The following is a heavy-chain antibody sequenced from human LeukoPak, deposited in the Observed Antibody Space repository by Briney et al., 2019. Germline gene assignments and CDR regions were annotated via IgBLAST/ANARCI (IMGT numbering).Heavy chain of an antibody. Sequence: PGGSLRLSCAASGFTFSDYWMHWVRQAPGKGLVWVSRVNRDGSSTSYADSVKGRFTISRDNAQNTLSLQMNSLRADDTAVYYCARSYDYWGQGTLVTVSS. CDR1: GFTFSDYW. J-gene: IGHJ4*02. V-gene: IGHV3-74*01. CDR3: ARSYDY. CDR2: VNRDGSST.